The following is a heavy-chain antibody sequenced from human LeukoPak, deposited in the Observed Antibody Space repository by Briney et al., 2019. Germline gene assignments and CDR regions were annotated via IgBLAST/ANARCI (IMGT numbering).Heavy chain of an antibody. CDR3: ARDGGGSYTFDY. CDR2: INAGNGNT. CDR1: GYTFTSYA. D-gene: IGHD1-26*01. Sequence: GASVKVSCKASGYTFTSYAMHWVRQAPGQRLEWMGWINAGNGNTKYSQKFQGRVTITRDTSASTAYIELSSLRSEDTAVYYCARDGGGSYTFDYWGQGTLVTVSS. J-gene: IGHJ4*02. V-gene: IGHV1-3*01.